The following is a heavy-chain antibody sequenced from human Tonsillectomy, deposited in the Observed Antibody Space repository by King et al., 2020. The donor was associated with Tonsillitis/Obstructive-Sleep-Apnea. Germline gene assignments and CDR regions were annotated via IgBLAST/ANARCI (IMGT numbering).Heavy chain of an antibody. CDR2: INHSGST. CDR1: GGSFSGYY. Sequence: VQLRQWGAGLLKTSETLSLTCAVYGGSFSGYYWSWIRQPPGRGLEWIGEINHSGSTNYNPSLKSRVTISVDTSKNQFSLKLSSVTAADTAVYYCARGPSNYYYMDVWGKGTTVTVSS. V-gene: IGHV4-34*01. J-gene: IGHJ6*03. CDR3: ARGPSNYYYMDV.